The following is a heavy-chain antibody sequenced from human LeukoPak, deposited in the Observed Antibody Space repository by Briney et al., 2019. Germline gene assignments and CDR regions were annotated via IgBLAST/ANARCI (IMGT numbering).Heavy chain of an antibody. J-gene: IGHJ4*02. CDR1: RLTVSSNY. D-gene: IGHD4-17*01. CDR2: IYSGGST. V-gene: IGHV3-53*01. Sequence: GGSLRLSRAASRLTVSSNYMSWVRQAPGKGLEWVSVIYSGGSTYYADSVKGRFTISRDNSKNTLYLQMNSLRAEDAAVYYCAVSDYGDDGWVYWGQGTLVTVSS. CDR3: AVSDYGDDGWVY.